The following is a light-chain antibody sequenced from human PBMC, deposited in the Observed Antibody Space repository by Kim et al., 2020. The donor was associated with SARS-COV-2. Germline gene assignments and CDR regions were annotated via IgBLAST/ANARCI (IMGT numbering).Light chain of an antibody. V-gene: IGLV1-44*01. J-gene: IGLJ3*02. CDR1: SSNIGSNT. CDR3: AAWDDSLNAWV. CDR2: SNN. Sequence: GRRVTIPVSGSSSNIGSNTVNWYQQLPGTAPKLLIYSNNQRPSGVPDRFSGSKSGTSASLAISGLQSEDEADYYCAAWDDSLNAWVFGGGTQLTVL.